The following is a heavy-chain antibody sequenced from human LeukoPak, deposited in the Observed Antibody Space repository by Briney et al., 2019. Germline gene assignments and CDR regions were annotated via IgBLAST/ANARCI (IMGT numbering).Heavy chain of an antibody. J-gene: IGHJ3*02. CDR2: ISREGSST. D-gene: IGHD2-2*01. V-gene: IGHV3-74*01. CDR1: GFTLNNYW. CDR3: VRDCSDAGCYASAFDI. Sequence: GGSLRLSCAASGFTLNNYWMHWVRQGPGEGLMWVSRISREGSSTTYADSVKGRFTISRDNTKNTLYLQMISLRAEDTAVYYCVRDCSDAGCYASAFDIWGRGTMVTVSS.